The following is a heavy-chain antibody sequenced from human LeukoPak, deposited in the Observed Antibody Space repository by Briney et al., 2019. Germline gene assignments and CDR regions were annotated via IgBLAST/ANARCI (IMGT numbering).Heavy chain of an antibody. CDR1: GFTYSSYS. CDR2: ISSSSYI. CDR3: ARDGNILTGYYIAPYGMDV. V-gene: IGHV3-21*01. Sequence: GGSLRRSCAASGFTYSSYSMKWVRQAPGRELEWVSSISSSSYIYYADSVKGRFTISRDNATNPLYLQMTSLRAENTSVYYCARDGNILTGYYIAPYGMDVWGKGTTVTVSS. D-gene: IGHD3-9*01. J-gene: IGHJ6*04.